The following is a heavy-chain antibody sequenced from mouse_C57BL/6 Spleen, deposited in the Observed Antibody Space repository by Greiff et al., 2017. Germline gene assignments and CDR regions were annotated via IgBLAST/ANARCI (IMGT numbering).Heavy chain of an antibody. CDR3: ARAGITTGHYCDY. Sequence: QVQLKESGAELVKPGASVKLSCKASGYTFTSYWMHWVKQRPGQGLAWIGMIHPNSGSTNYNEKFKSKATLTVDKSSSTAYMQLSSLTSEDSAVYDCARAGITTGHYCDYWGQGTTLTVSS. J-gene: IGHJ2*01. V-gene: IGHV1-64*01. CDR1: GYTFTSYW. CDR2: IHPNSGST. D-gene: IGHD1-1*01.